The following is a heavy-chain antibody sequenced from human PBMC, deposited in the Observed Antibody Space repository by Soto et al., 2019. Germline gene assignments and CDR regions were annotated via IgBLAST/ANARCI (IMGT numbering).Heavy chain of an antibody. CDR2: IYYSGST. V-gene: IGHV4-31*11. CDR3: ARVFSDSSSFFDP. CDR1: GGSISSGGYY. Sequence: SESLSLTCAVSGGSISSGGYYWSWIRQHPGKGLEWIGYIYYSGSTYYNPSLKSRVTISVDTSKNQFSLKLSSVTAADTAVYYCARVFSDSSSFFDPWGQGTLVTVSS. J-gene: IGHJ5*02. D-gene: IGHD6-13*01.